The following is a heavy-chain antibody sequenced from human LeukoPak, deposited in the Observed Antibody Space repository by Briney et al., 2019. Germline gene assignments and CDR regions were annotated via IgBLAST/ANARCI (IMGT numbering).Heavy chain of an antibody. J-gene: IGHJ4*02. D-gene: IGHD3-10*01. Sequence: GGSLRLSCAVSGITLHSYGMSWLRRAPGKGLEWVAGISDSGGSTHYADSVKPRYHLSRENHKNTLYLQMNSVRAEDRVVYFCEKRGVVIRVILVGFHKEAYYFDYWGQGALVTVSS. CDR1: GITLHSYG. CDR2: ISDSGGST. CDR3: EKRGVVIRVILVGFHKEAYYFDY. V-gene: IGHV3-23*01.